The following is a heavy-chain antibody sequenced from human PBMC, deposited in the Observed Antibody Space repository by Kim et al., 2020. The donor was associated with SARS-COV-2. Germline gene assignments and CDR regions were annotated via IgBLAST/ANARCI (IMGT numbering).Heavy chain of an antibody. CDR2: FDPEEGET. J-gene: IGHJ4*02. CDR1: GYTLTELS. V-gene: IGHV1-24*01. D-gene: IGHD2-15*01. Sequence: ASVKVSCKVSGYTLTELSIHWVRQAPGKGLEWMGGFDPEEGETIYAQKFQGRVTMTEDTSTDTAYMDLSSLRSEDTAVYYCATERPVELAELVAATLGHPPSFDYWGQGTLVTVSS. CDR3: ATERPVELAELVAATLGHPPSFDY.